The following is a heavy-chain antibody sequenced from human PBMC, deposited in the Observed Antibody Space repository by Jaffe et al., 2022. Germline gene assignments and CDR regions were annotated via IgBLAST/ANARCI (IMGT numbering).Heavy chain of an antibody. CDR2: IRSKIYGGTT. V-gene: IGHV3-49*04. J-gene: IGHJ4*02. D-gene: IGHD1-26*01. Sequence: EVQLVESGGGLVQPGRSLTLSCTTSGFTFGDYAMSWVRQTPGKGLEWLSLIRSKIYGGTTEYAASVRGRFTISRDDSKNIAYLQMNSLKTEDTALYYCAKHGGSHYAVRYVWGQGTLVTVSS. CDR3: AKHGGSHYAVRYV. CDR1: GFTFGDYA.